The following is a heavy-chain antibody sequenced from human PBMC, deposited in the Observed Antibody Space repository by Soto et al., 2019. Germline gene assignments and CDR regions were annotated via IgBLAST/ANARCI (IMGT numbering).Heavy chain of an antibody. D-gene: IGHD3-3*01. CDR2: IDYSGNT. CDR1: GVSITSGDYY. CDR3: ASFGVASMNWFDP. Sequence: SETLSLTCTVSGVSITSGDYYWNWIRQPPGKGLEWIGNIDYSGNTYYNPSLKSRLTISLDTSKNQFSLKLSSVTAADTAVYYCASFGVASMNWFDPWGQGTLVNVSS. J-gene: IGHJ5*02. V-gene: IGHV4-30-4*01.